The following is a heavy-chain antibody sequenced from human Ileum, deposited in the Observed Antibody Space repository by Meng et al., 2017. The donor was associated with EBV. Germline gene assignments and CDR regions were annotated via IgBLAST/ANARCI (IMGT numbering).Heavy chain of an antibody. J-gene: IGHJ4*02. CDR3: AKGGQWDPLDS. CDR2: FYEGTT. Sequence: QVQLQESGPGLVKPSETLSLTCDVSGVSISGNYWSWIRQSPVKGLEWIGFFYEGTTNYNPSLKSRVTIAAGPANNQISLRLSSVTSADTAVYYCAKGGQWDPLDSWGRGILVTVSS. V-gene: IGHV4-59*01. D-gene: IGHD1-26*01. CDR1: GVSISGNY.